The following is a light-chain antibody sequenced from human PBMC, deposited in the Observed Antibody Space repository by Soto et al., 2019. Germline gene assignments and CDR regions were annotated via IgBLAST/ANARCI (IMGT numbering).Light chain of an antibody. J-gene: IGKJ1*01. V-gene: IGKV1-33*01. CDR3: QQYHSYMWT. CDR1: QDISNY. CDR2: DAS. Sequence: DIQMTQSPSSLSASVGDRVTITCQASQDISNYLNWYQQKPGKAPKLLIYDASNLQSGVPSRFSGRGSGTEFTLTINSLQPADCATYYCQQYHSYMWTFGQGTKVDIK.